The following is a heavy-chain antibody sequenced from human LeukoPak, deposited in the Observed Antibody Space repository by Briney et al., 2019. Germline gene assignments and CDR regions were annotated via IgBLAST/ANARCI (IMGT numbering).Heavy chain of an antibody. V-gene: IGHV1-2*02. Sequence: ASVKVSCKASGYTFTGYHMHWVRQAPGQGLEWMGWINPNSGGTNYAQKFQGRVTMTRDTSISTAYMELSRLRSDDTAVYYCALLNAYSSSWYYFDYWGQGTLVTVSS. CDR3: ALLNAYSSSWYYFDY. J-gene: IGHJ4*02. CDR2: INPNSGGT. D-gene: IGHD6-13*01. CDR1: GYTFTGYH.